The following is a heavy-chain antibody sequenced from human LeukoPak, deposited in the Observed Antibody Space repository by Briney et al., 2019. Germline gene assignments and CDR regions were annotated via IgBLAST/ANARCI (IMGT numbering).Heavy chain of an antibody. CDR3: ARVYQSAEYYFDY. J-gene: IGHJ4*02. CDR2: IYYTGST. Sequence: PSETLSLTCTVSGGSIDSYYWSWIRQPPGKGLEWIGYIYYTGSTEYHPSLKSRVAISLDTSKNQFSLKLTSVTAADTAVYYCARVYQSAEYYFDYWGQGNLVSVSS. CDR1: GGSIDSYY. D-gene: IGHD2-2*01. V-gene: IGHV4-59*01.